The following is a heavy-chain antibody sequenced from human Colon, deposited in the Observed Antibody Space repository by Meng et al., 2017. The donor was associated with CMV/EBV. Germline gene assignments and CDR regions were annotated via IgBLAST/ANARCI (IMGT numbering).Heavy chain of an antibody. CDR2: INHRGST. CDR1: GGSFGDFY. CDR3: ARAGNRRLHLIDY. Sequence: SETLSLTCAVYGGSFGDFYWSWLRQPPGKGREWIGEINHRGSTNYNPSLKSRVTISVDTSKNQFSLNLRSVTAADTAVYYCARAGNRRLHLIDYWGQGTLVTVSS. D-gene: IGHD4-11*01. V-gene: IGHV4-34*01. J-gene: IGHJ4*02.